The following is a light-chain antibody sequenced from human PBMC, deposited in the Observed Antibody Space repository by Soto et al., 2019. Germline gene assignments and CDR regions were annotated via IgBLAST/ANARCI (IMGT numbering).Light chain of an antibody. J-gene: IGKJ1*01. CDR2: GAS. Sequence: EIVMTQSPATLSVSPGERATLSCRASQSVSSNLAWYQQKPGQAPRLLIYGASTRVTGIPARFSGGGSGTEFTLTISSLQSEDFAVYYCQQYNNWPGTLGPGNKVAIK. CDR3: QQYNNWPGT. CDR1: QSVSSN. V-gene: IGKV3-15*01.